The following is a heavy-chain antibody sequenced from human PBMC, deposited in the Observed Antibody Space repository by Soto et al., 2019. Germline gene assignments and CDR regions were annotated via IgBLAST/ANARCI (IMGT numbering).Heavy chain of an antibody. V-gene: IGHV3-23*01. J-gene: IGHJ4*02. CDR3: AKEPYSDFWSAYYYFDY. D-gene: IGHD3-3*01. Sequence: EVQLLESGGGLVQPGGSLRLACAASGFTFGSHAMIWVRQAPGKGLEWVSAISGSGGSAYYADSVKGRFTISRDNSINTLYLQMNSLRAEDTALYYCAKEPYSDFWSAYYYFDYWGQGTLVPVSS. CDR2: ISGSGGSA. CDR1: GFTFGSHA.